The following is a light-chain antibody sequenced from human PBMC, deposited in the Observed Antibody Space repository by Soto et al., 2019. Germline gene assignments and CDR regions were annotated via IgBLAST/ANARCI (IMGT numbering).Light chain of an antibody. CDR3: QQLDTYPP. Sequence: IQLTQSPSSLSASVGDRVTISCRAGHAISSYLAWYQQKPGKAPKLLIYAASTLQSGVPSRFSGSGSGTDFTLTISSLQPEDFATYYCQQLDTYPPFGPGTKVDIK. CDR2: AAS. CDR1: HAISSY. V-gene: IGKV1-9*01. J-gene: IGKJ3*01.